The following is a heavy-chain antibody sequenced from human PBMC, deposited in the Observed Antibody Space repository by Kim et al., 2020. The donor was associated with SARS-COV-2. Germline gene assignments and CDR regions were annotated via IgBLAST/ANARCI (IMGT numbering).Heavy chain of an antibody. D-gene: IGHD6-13*01. CDR2: IYYSGST. J-gene: IGHJ5*02. CDR3: ARDGIAAAGRAWFDP. CDR1: GGSISSGGYY. Sequence: SETLSLTCTVSGGSISSGGYYWSWIRQHPGKGLEWIGYIYYSGSTYYNPSLKSRVTISVDTSKNQFSLKLSSVTAADTAVYYCARDGIAAAGRAWFDPWGQGTLVTVSS. V-gene: IGHV4-31*03.